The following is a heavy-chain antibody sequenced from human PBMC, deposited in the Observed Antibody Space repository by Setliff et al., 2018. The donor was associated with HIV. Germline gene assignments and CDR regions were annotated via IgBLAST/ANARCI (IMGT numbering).Heavy chain of an antibody. CDR1: ELPFSNYA. CDR3: AQAQTSVSGSYYQYLQH. V-gene: IGHV3-23*01. CDR2: LSGSGGST. J-gene: IGHJ1*01. Sequence: SLRLSCAASELPFSNYAMTWVRQAPGKGLEWVSSLSGSGGSTYYADSVKGRFTISRDNSKNTLYLRMNSLRAEDTAVYYCAQAQTSVSGSYYQYLQHWGQGTLVTVTS. D-gene: IGHD3-10*01.